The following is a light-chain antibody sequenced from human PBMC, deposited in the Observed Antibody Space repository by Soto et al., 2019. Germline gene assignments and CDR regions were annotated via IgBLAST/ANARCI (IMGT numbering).Light chain of an antibody. CDR1: QSVSSSY. V-gene: IGKV3-20*01. Sequence: EIVLTQSPGTLSLSPGERATLSCRASQSVSSSYLAWYQQKPGQAPRLLIYGASSRAPGIPATFSGSGSWTDFTLPISRLEPEDFAVYYCQQYGSSPLYTFGQGTKLEIK. CDR3: QQYGSSPLYT. CDR2: GAS. J-gene: IGKJ2*01.